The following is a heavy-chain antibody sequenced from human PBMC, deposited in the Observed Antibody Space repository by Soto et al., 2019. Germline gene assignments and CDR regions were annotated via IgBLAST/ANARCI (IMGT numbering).Heavy chain of an antibody. CDR1: GGSISSYY. J-gene: IGHJ5*02. V-gene: IGHV4-59*01. Sequence: PSETLSLTCIVSGGSISSYYWTWTRQPPGKGLEWIGCIYNGASTNYNPSLKSRVTISVDTSKNQFSLKLTSVTAADTAVYYCARVLPTYSGSYSYNWFDPWGQGTLVTVSS. CDR3: ARVLPTYSGSYSYNWFDP. CDR2: IYNGAST. D-gene: IGHD1-26*01.